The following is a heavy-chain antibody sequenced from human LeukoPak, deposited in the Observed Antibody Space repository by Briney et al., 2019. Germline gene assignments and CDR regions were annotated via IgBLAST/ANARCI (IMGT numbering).Heavy chain of an antibody. CDR2: IKQDGSEQ. Sequence: GGSLRLSCAASGFTFSSYAMSWVRQAPGKGLEWVANIKQDGSEQYYVDSVKGRFTISRDNAKNSLYLQMDSLRAEDTAVYYCARAPGSSRGYYYYMDVWAKGPRSPSP. CDR3: ARAPGSSRGYYYYMDV. V-gene: IGHV3-7*01. J-gene: IGHJ6*03. CDR1: GFTFSSYA. D-gene: IGHD6-6*01.